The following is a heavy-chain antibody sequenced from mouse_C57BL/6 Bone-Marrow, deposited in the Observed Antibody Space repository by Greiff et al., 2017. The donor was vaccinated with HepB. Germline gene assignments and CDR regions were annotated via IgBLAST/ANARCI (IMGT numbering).Heavy chain of an antibody. Sequence: QVHVKQSGAELVKPGASVKMSCKASGYTFTSYWITWVKQRPGQGLEWIGDIYPGSGSTNYNEKFKSKATLTVDTSSSTAYMQLSSLTSEDSAVYYCARYYYGSSYRYWGQGTTLTVSS. J-gene: IGHJ2*01. V-gene: IGHV1-55*01. CDR2: IYPGSGST. CDR1: GYTFTSYW. CDR3: ARYYYGSSYRY. D-gene: IGHD1-1*01.